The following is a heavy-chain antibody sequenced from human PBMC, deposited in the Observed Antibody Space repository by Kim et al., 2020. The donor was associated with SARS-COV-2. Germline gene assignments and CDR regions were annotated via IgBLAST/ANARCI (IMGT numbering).Heavy chain of an antibody. Sequence: SETLSLTCTVSGGSISSGSYYWSWIRQPAGKGLEWIGRIYTSGSTNYNPSLKSRVTISVDTSNNQFSLKLSSGTAADTAVYYCARESGGSQGGSGDYRAFDDCGQGSLVTVSS. CDR1: GGSISSGSYY. CDR2: IYTSGST. V-gene: IGHV4-61*02. D-gene: IGHD3-22*01. CDR3: ARESGGSQGGSGDYRAFDD. J-gene: IGHJ4*02.